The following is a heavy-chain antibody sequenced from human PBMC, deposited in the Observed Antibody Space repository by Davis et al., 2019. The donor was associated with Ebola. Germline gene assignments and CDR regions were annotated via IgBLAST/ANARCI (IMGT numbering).Heavy chain of an antibody. Sequence: GESLKISCAASGFAFNVFGMHWVRQAPGKGLEWVAVIGHDGSYKQCTDSVKGRCTPSRDNSKNTLYLQMDSPTAEDTAVYFCARDGLWGFDSYWVPAYWGQGTLVTVSA. CDR3: ARDGLWGFDSYWVPAY. D-gene: IGHD3-10*01. CDR2: IGHDGSYK. V-gene: IGHV3-33*01. J-gene: IGHJ4*02. CDR1: GFAFNVFG.